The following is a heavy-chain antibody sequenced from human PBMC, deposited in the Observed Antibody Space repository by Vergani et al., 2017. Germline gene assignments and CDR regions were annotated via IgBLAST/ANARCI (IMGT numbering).Heavy chain of an antibody. CDR2: IIPIFGTA. J-gene: IGHJ6*04. CDR3: ASEGYSYGLDV. D-gene: IGHD5-18*01. Sequence: QVQLVQSGAEVKKPGSSVKVSCKASRGTFSSYAISWVRQAPGQGREWMGGIIPIFGTANYAQKFQGRVTITADESTSTAYMELSSLRSEDTAVYYCASEGYSYGLDVWGKGTTVTVSS. V-gene: IGHV1-69*01. CDR1: RGTFSSYA.